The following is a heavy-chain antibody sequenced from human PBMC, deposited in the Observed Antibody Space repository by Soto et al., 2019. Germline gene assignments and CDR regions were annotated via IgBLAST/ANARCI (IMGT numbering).Heavy chain of an antibody. Sequence: PGGSLRLSCAASGFSFRSYAMHWVRQAPGKGLEWVAVIWYDGSNKYYADSVKGRFTISRDNSKNTLYLQMNSLRAEDTAVYYCARVPPHYYDSSGSFDYWGQGTLVTVS. J-gene: IGHJ4*02. CDR2: IWYDGSNK. V-gene: IGHV3-33*08. CDR3: ARVPPHYYDSSGSFDY. D-gene: IGHD3-22*01. CDR1: GFSFRSYA.